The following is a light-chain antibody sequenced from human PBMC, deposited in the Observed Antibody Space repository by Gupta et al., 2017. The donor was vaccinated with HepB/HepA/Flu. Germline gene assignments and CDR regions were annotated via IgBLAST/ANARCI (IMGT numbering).Light chain of an antibody. Sequence: EIVLTQSPATLSLSPGERVTFSCRASQSVSSYLNWYQQKPGQAPRLLIYDASNRATGIPARFSGSGSGIDFTLTISSLEPEDFAIYYCQQRSHGCSFGQGTKLEIK. CDR3: QQRSHGCS. V-gene: IGKV3-11*01. CDR1: QSVSSY. CDR2: DAS. J-gene: IGKJ2*04.